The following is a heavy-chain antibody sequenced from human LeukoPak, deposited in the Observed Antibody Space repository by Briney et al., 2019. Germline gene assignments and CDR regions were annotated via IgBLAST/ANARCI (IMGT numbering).Heavy chain of an antibody. CDR3: AGATQYCSGGSCYDTWFDP. J-gene: IGHJ5*02. CDR2: IGTAGDT. Sequence: GGSLRLSCAASGFTFSSYDMHWVRQAPGKGLEWVSAIGTAGDTYYPGSVKGRFTISRDNAKNSLYLQMNSLRAEDTAVYYCAGATQYCSGGSCYDTWFDPWGQGTLVTVSS. D-gene: IGHD2-15*01. V-gene: IGHV3-13*01. CDR1: GFTFSSYD.